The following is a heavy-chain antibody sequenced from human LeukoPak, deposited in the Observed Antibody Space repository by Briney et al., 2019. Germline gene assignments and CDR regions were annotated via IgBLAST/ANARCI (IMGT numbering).Heavy chain of an antibody. CDR3: ARISGAIAAAGTGTDY. J-gene: IGHJ4*02. V-gene: IGHV1-3*01. D-gene: IGHD6-13*01. CDR1: GYTFTSYA. Sequence: ASVKVSCKASGYTFTSYAMHWVRQAPGQRLEWMGWINAGNGNTKYSQKFQGRVTITRDTSASTAYMELSSLRSEDTAVYYCARISGAIAAAGTGTDYWGQGTLVTVSS. CDR2: INAGNGNT.